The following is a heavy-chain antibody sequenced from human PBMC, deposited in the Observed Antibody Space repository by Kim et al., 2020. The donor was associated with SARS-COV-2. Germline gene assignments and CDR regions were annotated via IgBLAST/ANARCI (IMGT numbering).Heavy chain of an antibody. D-gene: IGHD3-10*01. CDR3: ARDSITMVRGVMGY. V-gene: IGHV1-3*01. Sequence: KFQGRVTVTQDTSAGTAYMELSSLRSEDTAVYYCARDSITMVRGVMGYWGQGTLVTVSS. J-gene: IGHJ4*02.